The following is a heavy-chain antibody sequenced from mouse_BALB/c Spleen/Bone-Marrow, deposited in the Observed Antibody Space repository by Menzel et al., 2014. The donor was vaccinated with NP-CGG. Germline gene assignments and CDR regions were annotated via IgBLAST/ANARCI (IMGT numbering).Heavy chain of an antibody. CDR1: GFTFSSYA. Sequence: EVKVVESGGGLVKPGGSLKLSCAASGFTFSSYAMSWVRQTPEKRLEWVATISSGGSYTYYPDSVKGRFTISRDNAKNTLYLQMSSLRSEDTAMYYCARHDGYYAIDYWGQGTSVTVSS. D-gene: IGHD2-3*01. V-gene: IGHV5-9-3*01. CDR2: ISSGGSYT. J-gene: IGHJ4*01. CDR3: ARHDGYYAIDY.